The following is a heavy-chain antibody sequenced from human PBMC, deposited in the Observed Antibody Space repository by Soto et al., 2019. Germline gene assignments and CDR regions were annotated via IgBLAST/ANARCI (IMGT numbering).Heavy chain of an antibody. J-gene: IGHJ4*02. Sequence: GGSLRLSCAASGFTFSTYWMDWVRQTPGKGLEWVANINQDGSEKNYVDSVKGRFTIYRDNAENSLYLQMSSLTAEDSALYYCSRSLNSWGQGTLVTAPQ. V-gene: IGHV3-7*01. CDR2: INQDGSEK. CDR3: SRSLNS. CDR1: GFTFSTYW.